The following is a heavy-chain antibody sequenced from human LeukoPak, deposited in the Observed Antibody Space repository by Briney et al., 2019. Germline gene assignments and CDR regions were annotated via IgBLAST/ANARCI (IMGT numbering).Heavy chain of an antibody. Sequence: SETLSLTCAVYGGSFSGYYWSWIRQPPGKGLEWIGEINHSGSTNYNPSLKSRVTISVDTSQNQFSLKLSSVTAADTAVYYCARGSLAHSSGWYGIDYWGQGTLVTVSS. J-gene: IGHJ4*02. D-gene: IGHD6-19*01. V-gene: IGHV4-34*01. CDR1: GGSFSGYY. CDR2: INHSGST. CDR3: ARGSLAHSSGWYGIDY.